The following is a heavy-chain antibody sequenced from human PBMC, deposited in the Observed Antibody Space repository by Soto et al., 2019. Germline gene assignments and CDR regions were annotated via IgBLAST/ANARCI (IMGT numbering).Heavy chain of an antibody. V-gene: IGHV3-73*02. J-gene: IGHJ2*01. Sequence: EVQLVESGGGLVQPGGSLKLSCAASGFTFSGSAMHRVRQASGKGLEWVGRIRSNANNYATAYAASVKGRFTISRDDSKNTAYLQMNSLKTEDTAVYYCTRHALQYCGGDCYLLPYFDLWGRGTLVTVSS. CDR2: IRSNANNYAT. D-gene: IGHD2-21*02. CDR1: GFTFSGSA. CDR3: TRHALQYCGGDCYLLPYFDL.